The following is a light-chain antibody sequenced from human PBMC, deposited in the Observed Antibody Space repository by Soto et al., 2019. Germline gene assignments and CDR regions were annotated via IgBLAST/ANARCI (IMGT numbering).Light chain of an antibody. CDR3: QQYNKWPRA. CDR1: QSVNSD. J-gene: IGKJ1*01. CDR2: DAS. Sequence: DTVLTQSPATLSVSPAERATVSCRASQSVNSDLAWHQQKPGLPPRLLIYDASTRATGIPARFSGIGSGTDFTLTISSLQSQDFAVYYCQQYNKWPRAFGQGTKVDIK. V-gene: IGKV3-15*01.